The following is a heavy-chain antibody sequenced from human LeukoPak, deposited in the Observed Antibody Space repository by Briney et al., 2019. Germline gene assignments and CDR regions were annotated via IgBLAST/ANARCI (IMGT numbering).Heavy chain of an antibody. CDR3: AREKGSRPKDTAMLMEVDY. J-gene: IGHJ4*02. CDR2: IYHSGST. V-gene: IGHV4-30-2*01. Sequence: PSQTLSLTCTVSGGSISSGGYYWRWIRQPPGKGLEWIGYIYHSGSTYYNPSLKSRVTISVDRSKNQFSLKLSSVTAADTAVYYCAREKGSRPKDTAMLMEVDYWGQGTLVTVSS. CDR1: GGSISSGGYY. D-gene: IGHD5-18*01.